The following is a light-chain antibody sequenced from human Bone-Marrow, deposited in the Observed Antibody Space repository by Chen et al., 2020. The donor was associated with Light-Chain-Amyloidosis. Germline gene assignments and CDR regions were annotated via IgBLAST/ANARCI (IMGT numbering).Light chain of an antibody. CDR2: DDS. CDR3: EVWDRSSDRPV. V-gene: IGLV3-21*02. Sequence: SYVLTQPSSVSVAPGPTATIACGGNNIGSTSVHWYQQTPGQAPLLVVYDDSDRPSGIPERLSGSNSGNTAILTRSMVEAGDEADYYCEVWDRSSDRPVFGGGTKLTVL. J-gene: IGLJ3*02. CDR1: NIGSTS.